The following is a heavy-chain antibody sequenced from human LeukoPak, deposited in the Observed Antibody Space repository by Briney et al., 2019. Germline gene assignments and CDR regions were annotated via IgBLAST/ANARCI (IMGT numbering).Heavy chain of an antibody. J-gene: IGHJ3*02. CDR2: IIPIFGTA. D-gene: IGHD3-3*01. CDR3: AREWGYDFWSGYYTNAFDI. CDR1: GGTFISYA. V-gene: IGHV1-69*01. Sequence: SVKVSCKASGGTFISYAISWVRQAPGQGLEWMGGIIPIFGTANYAQKFQGRVTINADESTSTAYMELSSLRSEDTAVYYCAREWGYDFWSGYYTNAFDIWGQGTMVTVSS.